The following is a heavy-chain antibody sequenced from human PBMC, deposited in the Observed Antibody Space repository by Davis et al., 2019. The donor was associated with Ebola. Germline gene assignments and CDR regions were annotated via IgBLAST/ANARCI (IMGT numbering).Heavy chain of an antibody. J-gene: IGHJ1*01. CDR1: GGTFSNYA. CDR3: AREEGGSPRN. D-gene: IGHD1-26*01. V-gene: IGHV1-69*13. Sequence: AASVKVSCKASGGTFSNYAISWVRQAPGQGLEWMGGIIPMFGTANYAQKFQGRVTITADESTSTAYMELSSLRSEDTAVYYCAREEGGSPRNWGQGTLVTVSS. CDR2: IIPMFGTA.